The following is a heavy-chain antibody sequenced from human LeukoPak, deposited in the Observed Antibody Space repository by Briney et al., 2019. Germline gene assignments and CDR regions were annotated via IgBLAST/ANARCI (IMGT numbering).Heavy chain of an antibody. V-gene: IGHV3-66*01. CDR2: IYSVGST. D-gene: IGHD3-10*01. J-gene: IGHJ4*02. CDR1: GFTVSSNY. Sequence: GRSLRLSCAASGFTVSSNYMSWVRQAPGKGLEWVSVIYSVGSTYYAESVKGRFTISRDNSKNTLYLQMNSLRAEDTAVYYCARGRITMVRGVDYWGQGTLVTVSS. CDR3: ARGRITMVRGVDY.